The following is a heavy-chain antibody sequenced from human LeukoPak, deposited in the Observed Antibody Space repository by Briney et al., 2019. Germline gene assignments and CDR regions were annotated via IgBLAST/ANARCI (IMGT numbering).Heavy chain of an antibody. CDR1: GFTVSSNY. J-gene: IGHJ4*02. CDR2: IYSGGST. CDR3: ARVGEYSGYEPFDY. V-gene: IGHV3-53*01. Sequence: GSLRLSCAASGFTVSSNYMSWVRQAPGKGLEWVSVIYSGGSTYYADSVKGRFTISRDNSKNTLYLQMNSLRAEDTAVYYCARVGEYSGYEPFDYWGQGTLVTVSS. D-gene: IGHD5-12*01.